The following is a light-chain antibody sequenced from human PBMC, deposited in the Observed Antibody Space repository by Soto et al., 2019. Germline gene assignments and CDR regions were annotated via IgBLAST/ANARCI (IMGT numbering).Light chain of an antibody. CDR1: QSIASG. CDR3: QQYNNSPRT. CDR2: HAS. V-gene: IGKV1-5*01. J-gene: IGKJ4*01. Sequence: DIRMTQSPSTVSAYIGDRVTXTCRASQSIASGLAGYQQNPGKATTLLIHHASSSVRGVTPRITGSGAGTEFTLSFSSLQPDEVAINYCQQYNNSPRTFGRGTKVDIK.